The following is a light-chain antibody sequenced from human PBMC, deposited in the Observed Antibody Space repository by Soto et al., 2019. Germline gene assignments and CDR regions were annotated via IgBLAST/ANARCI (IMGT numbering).Light chain of an antibody. V-gene: IGLV2-14*03. J-gene: IGLJ1*01. CDR3: CSYTSSGTYV. Sequence: QSALTQPASVSGSPGQSIAISCTGTSSDVGAYNYVSWYQQHPGKAPKLIIYDVTNRPSGVSDRFSGSKSGNTASLTISGLQAEDDTDYYCCSYTSSGTYVFGTGTKLTVL. CDR2: DVT. CDR1: SSDVGAYNY.